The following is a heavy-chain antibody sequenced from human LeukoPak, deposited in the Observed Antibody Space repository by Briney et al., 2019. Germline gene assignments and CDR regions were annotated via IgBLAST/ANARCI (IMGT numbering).Heavy chain of an antibody. CDR3: ARDSGSYLQPTDY. V-gene: IGHV3-23*01. CDR2: ITGNGLIT. J-gene: IGHJ4*02. CDR1: GFTLNTYA. D-gene: IGHD1-26*01. Sequence: GGSLTLSCAASGFTLNTYAIAWVRQAPGKALEWVSSITGNGLITDYADSVKGRFTISRDNSKRILYLQMNSLRRDDTAVSLCARDSGSYLQPTDYWGQGTLVTVSS.